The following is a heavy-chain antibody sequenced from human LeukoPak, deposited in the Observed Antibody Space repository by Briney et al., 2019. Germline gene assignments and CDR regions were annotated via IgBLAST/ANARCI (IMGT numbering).Heavy chain of an antibody. V-gene: IGHV4-30-2*01. CDR3: AREGVYCSGGSCANWFDP. CDR1: GGSISSSSYY. CDR2: IYHSGST. J-gene: IGHJ5*02. D-gene: IGHD2-15*01. Sequence: SETLSLTCTVSGGSISSSSYYWGWIRQPPGKGLEWIGYIYHSGSTYYNPSLKSRVTISVDGSKNQFSLKLSSVTAADTAVYYCAREGVYCSGGSCANWFDPWGQGTLVTVSS.